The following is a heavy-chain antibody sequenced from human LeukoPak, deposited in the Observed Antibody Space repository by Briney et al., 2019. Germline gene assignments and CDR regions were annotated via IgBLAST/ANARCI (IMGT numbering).Heavy chain of an antibody. CDR3: ARGSGDILTGYSGMDV. V-gene: IGHV3-53*01. Sequence: GGSLRLSCEASGFPVGSYYLTWVRQAPGKGLEWVSAIYKGGTTYYADSVKGRFTVSRDNSKNSFSLQMSSLSADDTAVYYCARGSGDILTGYSGMDVWGQGTTVTVSS. CDR1: GFPVGSYY. CDR2: IYKGGTT. D-gene: IGHD3-9*01. J-gene: IGHJ6*02.